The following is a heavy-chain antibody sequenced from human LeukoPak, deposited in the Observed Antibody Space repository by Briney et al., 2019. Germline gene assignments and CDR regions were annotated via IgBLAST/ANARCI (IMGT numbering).Heavy chain of an antibody. CDR2: INPKSGGT. V-gene: IGHV1-2*02. CDR3: AREGGSSDNWFDP. J-gene: IGHJ5*02. Sequence: PGASVKVSCKASGYTFTDYYIHWVRQAPGRGLEWMGWINPKSGGTHFAQKFQGRVTMTRDTSISTAYMELSSLRSEDTAVYYCAREGGSSDNWFDPWGQGTLVTVSS. CDR1: GYTFTDYY. D-gene: IGHD6-25*01.